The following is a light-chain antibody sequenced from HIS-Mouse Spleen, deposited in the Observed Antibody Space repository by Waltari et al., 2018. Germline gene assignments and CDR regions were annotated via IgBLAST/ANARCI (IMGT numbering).Light chain of an antibody. V-gene: IGLV7-43*01. CDR2: STS. CDR3: LLYYGGAQLV. Sequence: QTVVTQEPSLTVSPGGTVTLTCASSTAAVTSAYHPNWFQQKPGQAPRALIYSTSNKPPWTPARFSGSLLGGKAALTLSGVQPEDEAEYYCLLYYGGAQLVFGGGTKLTVL. J-gene: IGLJ2*01. CDR1: TAAVTSAYH.